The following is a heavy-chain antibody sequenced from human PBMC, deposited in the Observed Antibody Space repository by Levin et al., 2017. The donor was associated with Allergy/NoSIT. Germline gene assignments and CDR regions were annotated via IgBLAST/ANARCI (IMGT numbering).Heavy chain of an antibody. V-gene: IGHV1-69*04. D-gene: IGHD6-6*01. CDR1: GGTLSTYV. Sequence: PGGSLRLSCKTSGGTLSTYVITWVRQAPGQGLEWMGMTIPIFGKITYAQKFQGRVTITADKSTATAYMELSSLRSDDTAVYYCAWFISSSSIDYWGQGTLVTVSS. CDR2: TIPIFGKI. J-gene: IGHJ4*02. CDR3: AWFISSSSIDY.